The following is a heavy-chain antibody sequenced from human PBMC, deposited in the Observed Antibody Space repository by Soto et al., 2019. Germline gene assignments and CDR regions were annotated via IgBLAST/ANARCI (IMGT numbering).Heavy chain of an antibody. V-gene: IGHV5-51*01. Sequence: GESLKISCKGSGYIFTSYWIGWVRQMPWKGLEWMGIIYPGDSDTRYSPSFQGQVTISADKSISTAYLQWSSLKASDTAMYYCARSRDGYRAYYYNVMDVWDEGTTVTV. J-gene: IGHJ6*02. CDR3: ARSRDGYRAYYYNVMDV. D-gene: IGHD5-12*01. CDR1: GYIFTSYW. CDR2: IYPGDSDT.